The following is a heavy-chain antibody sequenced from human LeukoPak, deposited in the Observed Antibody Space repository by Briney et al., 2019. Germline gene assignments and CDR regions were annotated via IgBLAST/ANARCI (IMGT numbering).Heavy chain of an antibody. CDR1: GGSMSIYY. D-gene: IGHD4-23*01. CDR3: AREDYGGNPNFDC. Sequence: PSETLSLTCTVSGGSMSIYYWSWIRQPPGKGLEWIGYIDYSGSTNYNASIKSRVTISVDTSKNQFSLKLNSVTAADTAVYYCAREDYGGNPNFDCWGQGTLVTVSS. CDR2: IDYSGST. V-gene: IGHV4-59*01. J-gene: IGHJ4*02.